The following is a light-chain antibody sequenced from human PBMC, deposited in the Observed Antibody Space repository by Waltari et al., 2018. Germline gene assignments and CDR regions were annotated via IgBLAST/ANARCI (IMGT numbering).Light chain of an antibody. CDR3: QQGYDTRT. V-gene: IGKV1-12*01. CDR2: AAS. CDR1: QDISSW. Sequence: DIQMTQSPSSLSASVGDKVSITCLASQDISSWLAWYQQKPGKAPKLLIYAASSLQGGVPSRFSGSGSGTDYTLTISSLQPEDFATFYCQQGYDTRTFGQGTKVEFK. J-gene: IGKJ1*01.